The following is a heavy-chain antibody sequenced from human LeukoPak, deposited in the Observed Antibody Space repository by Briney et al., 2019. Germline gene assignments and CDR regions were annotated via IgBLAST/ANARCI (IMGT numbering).Heavy chain of an antibody. J-gene: IGHJ4*02. Sequence: SETLSLTCTVSGGSISSYYWGWIRQPPGKGLEWIGSIYYSGSTYYNPSLKSRVTISVDTSKNQFSLKLSSVTAADTAVYYCARGGGVVVPAAIKPNFDYWGQGTLVTVSS. CDR1: GGSISSYY. V-gene: IGHV4-39*01. CDR2: IYYSGST. CDR3: ARGGGVVVPAAIKPNFDY. D-gene: IGHD2-2*02.